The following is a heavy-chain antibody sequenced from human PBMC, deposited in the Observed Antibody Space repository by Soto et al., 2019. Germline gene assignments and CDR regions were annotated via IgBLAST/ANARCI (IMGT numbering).Heavy chain of an antibody. CDR2: IYYSGST. CDR1: GSSISSSSYC. D-gene: IGHD6-19*01. CDR3: ASRIAVAVAAFDI. Sequence: SETLSLTCTVSGSSISSSSYCWGWIRQPPGKGLEWIGSIYYSGSTYYNPSLKSRVTISVDTSKNQFSLKLSSVTAADTAVYYCASRIAVAVAAFDIWGQGTMVTVSS. V-gene: IGHV4-39*01. J-gene: IGHJ3*02.